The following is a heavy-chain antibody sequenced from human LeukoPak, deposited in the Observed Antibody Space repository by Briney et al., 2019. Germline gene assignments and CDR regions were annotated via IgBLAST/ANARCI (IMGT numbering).Heavy chain of an antibody. D-gene: IGHD4-17*01. CDR3: ARDRDYGDYDL. Sequence: GGSLRLSCAASGFTFSDYYISWIRQAPGKGPEWVAYISSSGVSIFYADSVKGRLSISRDNTKKLAYLQMNSLRAEDTAVYYCARDRDYGDYDLWGQGTVVIVSS. J-gene: IGHJ5*02. V-gene: IGHV3-11*04. CDR1: GFTFSDYY. CDR2: ISSSGVSI.